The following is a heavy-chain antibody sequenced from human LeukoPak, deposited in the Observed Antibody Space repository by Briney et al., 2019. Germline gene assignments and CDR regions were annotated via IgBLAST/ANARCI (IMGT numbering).Heavy chain of an antibody. J-gene: IGHJ4*02. Sequence: PGGSLRLPCAASGFTFRTSVMSWVRQAPGKGLEWVSSLGSTGSTYYIDSVKGRFSISRDYSQNTLYLEMNSLRAEDTATYFCAKVRYASAWYLFDHWGRGTLVAVSS. V-gene: IGHV3-23*01. CDR2: LGSTGST. D-gene: IGHD6-13*01. CDR3: AKVRYASAWYLFDH. CDR1: GFTFRTSV.